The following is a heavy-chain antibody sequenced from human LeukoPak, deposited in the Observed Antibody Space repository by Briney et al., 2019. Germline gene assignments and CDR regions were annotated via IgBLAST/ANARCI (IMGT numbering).Heavy chain of an antibody. CDR3: AKGRYHLATVTLLDY. D-gene: IGHD4-17*01. CDR1: GFTFSSYW. Sequence: GGSLRLSCAASGFTFSSYWMTWVRQAPGKGLEWVANIKHDGSEKYYVDSVKGRFTISRDNAKNSLYLQMNSLRAEDTAVYYCAKGRYHLATVTLLDYWGQGTLVTVSS. V-gene: IGHV3-7*01. J-gene: IGHJ4*02. CDR2: IKHDGSEK.